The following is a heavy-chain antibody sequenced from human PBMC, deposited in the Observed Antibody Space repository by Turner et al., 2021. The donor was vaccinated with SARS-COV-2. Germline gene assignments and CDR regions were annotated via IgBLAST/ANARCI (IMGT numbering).Heavy chain of an antibody. Sequence: EVHLVESGGGLVKPGGSLRLSCAASGFPFSSYGMTWVRQAPGKGLEWVSSISSSSSYIYYADSVKGRFTISRDNAKNSLYLQVNSLRAEDTAVYYCARARWHYYDSSGYYPDAFDIWGQGTMVTVSS. CDR2: ISSSSSYI. V-gene: IGHV3-21*01. CDR3: ARARWHYYDSSGYYPDAFDI. CDR1: GFPFSSYG. J-gene: IGHJ3*02. D-gene: IGHD3-22*01.